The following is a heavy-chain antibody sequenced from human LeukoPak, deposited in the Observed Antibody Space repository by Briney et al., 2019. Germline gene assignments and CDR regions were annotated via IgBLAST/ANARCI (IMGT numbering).Heavy chain of an antibody. D-gene: IGHD3-16*01. CDR3: ARRAGAYAHPYYY. CDR2: IYSGTT. V-gene: IGHV3-53*01. J-gene: IGHJ4*02. Sequence: GGSLRLSCTVSGFTVSSNSMSWVREAAGTELEWVSFIYSGTTHYSDSVTGRFTISRDNSKNTLYLQMNSLRAEDTAVYYCARRAGAYAHPYYYWGPGTLVTAAS. CDR1: GFTVSSNS.